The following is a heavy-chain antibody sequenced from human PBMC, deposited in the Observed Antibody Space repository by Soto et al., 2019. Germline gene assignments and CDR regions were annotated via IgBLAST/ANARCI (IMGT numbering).Heavy chain of an antibody. V-gene: IGHV4-59*08. CDR3: ARQDYSNYPYYFDY. J-gene: IGHJ4*02. Sequence: SETLSLTCTVSGGSISSYYWSWSRQPPGKGLEWIGYIYYSGSTNYNPSLKSRVTISVDTSKNQFSLKLSSVTAADTAVYYCARQDYSNYPYYFDYWGQGTLVTVSS. CDR2: IYYSGST. CDR1: GGSISSYY. D-gene: IGHD4-4*01.